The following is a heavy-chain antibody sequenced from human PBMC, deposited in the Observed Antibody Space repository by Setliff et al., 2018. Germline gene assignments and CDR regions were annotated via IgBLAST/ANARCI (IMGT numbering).Heavy chain of an antibody. CDR3: ARGFDVCGGGACYTDGPYYFDY. Sequence: PSETLSLNCAVYGESFSGHYWSWIRQPPGKGLEWIGEINHSGSTNYNPSLKSRVTISVDTSKNQFSLKLSSVAAADTAVYYCARGFDVCGGGACYTDGPYYFDYWGLGTLVTVSS. V-gene: IGHV4-34*01. CDR2: INHSGST. D-gene: IGHD2-21*02. CDR1: GESFSGHY. J-gene: IGHJ4*02.